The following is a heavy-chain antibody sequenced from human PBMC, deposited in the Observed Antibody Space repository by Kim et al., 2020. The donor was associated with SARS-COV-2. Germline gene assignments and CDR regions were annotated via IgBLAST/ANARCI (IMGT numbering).Heavy chain of an antibody. D-gene: IGHD1-26*01. J-gene: IGHJ4*02. CDR3: ARDRWDSXNVRLLDY. V-gene: IGHV3-30*07. Sequence: SVKSXFTIXRDNAKNTLYLQMNSLRAEDTAVYYFARDRWDSXNVRLLDYWGLGTLVTVSS.